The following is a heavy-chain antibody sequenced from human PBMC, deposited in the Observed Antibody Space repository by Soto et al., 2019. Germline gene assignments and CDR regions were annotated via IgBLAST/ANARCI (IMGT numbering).Heavy chain of an antibody. Sequence: GGSLRLSCAASGFTFSSYAMSWVRQAPGKGLEGVSAISGSGGSTYYADSVKGRFTISRDNSKNTLYLQMNSLRAEDTAVYYCARAAFGELFSYFDYWGQGALVNVSS. J-gene: IGHJ4*02. CDR2: ISGSGGST. D-gene: IGHD3-10*01. CDR3: ARAAFGELFSYFDY. V-gene: IGHV3-23*01. CDR1: GFTFSSYA.